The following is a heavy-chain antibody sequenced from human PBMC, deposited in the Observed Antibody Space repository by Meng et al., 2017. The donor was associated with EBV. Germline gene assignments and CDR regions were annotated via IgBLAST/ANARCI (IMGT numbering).Heavy chain of an antibody. V-gene: IGHV1-8*01. J-gene: IGHJ5*02. Sequence: QVQLVQAGAEVKKPAASVKVSCKASGYTFTSYDINWVRQATGQGLEWMGWMNPNSGNTGYAQKFQGRVTMTRNTSISTAYMELSSLRSEDTAVYYCARGRGVYCSGGSCYPGWFDPWGQGTLVTVSS. CDR1: GYTFTSYD. CDR2: MNPNSGNT. CDR3: ARGRGVYCSGGSCYPGWFDP. D-gene: IGHD2-15*01.